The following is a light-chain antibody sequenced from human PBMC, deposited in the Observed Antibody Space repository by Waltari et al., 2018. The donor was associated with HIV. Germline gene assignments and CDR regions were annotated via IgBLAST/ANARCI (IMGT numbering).Light chain of an antibody. CDR2: EVS. J-gene: IGLJ2*01. CDR1: SSDVGPHNF. V-gene: IGLV2-14*01. Sequence: QSALTQPASVSGSPGQSIPISCTRSSSDVGPHNFASWYQQHPGKAPKLILSEVSHRPLGVSNRFSGSKSGNTASLTISGLQAEDEADYYCSSYTSSSTIIFGGGTKLTVL. CDR3: SSYTSSSTII.